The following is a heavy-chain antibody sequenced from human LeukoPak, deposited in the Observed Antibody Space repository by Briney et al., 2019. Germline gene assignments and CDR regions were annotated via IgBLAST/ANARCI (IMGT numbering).Heavy chain of an antibody. V-gene: IGHV4-61*01. Sequence: PSETLSLTCTVSGGSISSISYYWGWIRQPPGKGLEWIGYIYYSGSTNYNPSLKSRFTISVDTSKNQFSLKLSSVTAADTAVYYCAREGGDYGSGSYYYYYYYMDVWGKGTTVTISS. CDR2: IYYSGST. J-gene: IGHJ6*03. CDR1: GGSISSISYY. D-gene: IGHD3-10*01. CDR3: AREGGDYGSGSYYYYYYYMDV.